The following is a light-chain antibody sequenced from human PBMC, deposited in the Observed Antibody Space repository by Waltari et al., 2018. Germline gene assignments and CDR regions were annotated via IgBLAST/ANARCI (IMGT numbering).Light chain of an antibody. V-gene: IGKV3-20*01. J-gene: IGKJ1*01. Sequence: EFVLTQAPGTLSLSPGEIATLSCRASQSVGRSLAWYQQNPGQAPRLLIYGASNRATGIPDRFSGSGFATDCSLTISRLEPEDCAVYYCQKYESLPATFGQGTKVERK. CDR2: GAS. CDR3: QKYESLPAT. CDR1: QSVGRS.